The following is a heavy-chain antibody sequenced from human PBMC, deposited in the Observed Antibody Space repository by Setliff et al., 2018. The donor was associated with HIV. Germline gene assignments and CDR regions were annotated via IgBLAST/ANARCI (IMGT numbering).Heavy chain of an antibody. CDR3: ARDYNYIFDS. D-gene: IGHD3-22*01. Sequence: GGSLRLSCAASGFTFSSYSMNWVRQAPGKGLEWLSYISSSSSSIYHADSVKGRFTISRDNAKNSLYLEMNSLRAEDTAIYYCARDYNYIFDSWGQGVLVTVSS. CDR2: ISSSSSSI. CDR1: GFTFSSYS. J-gene: IGHJ4*02. V-gene: IGHV3-48*01.